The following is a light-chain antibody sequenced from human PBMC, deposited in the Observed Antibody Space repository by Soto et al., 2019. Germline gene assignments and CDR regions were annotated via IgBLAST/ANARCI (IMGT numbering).Light chain of an antibody. V-gene: IGKV3-20*01. Sequence: IVLTQSPGTLSLSPGERATLSCRASQSVSSSYLAWYQQKPGQAPRLLIYGVSSRATGIPDRFSGSGSGTDFTLTISRLEPEDFAVYFCQHYGDSSWTFGQGTKVDIK. CDR2: GVS. CDR3: QHYGDSSWT. J-gene: IGKJ1*01. CDR1: QSVSSSY.